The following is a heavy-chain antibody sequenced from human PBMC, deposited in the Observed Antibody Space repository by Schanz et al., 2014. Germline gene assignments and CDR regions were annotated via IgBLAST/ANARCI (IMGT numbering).Heavy chain of an antibody. CDR2: IYETGRT. Sequence: QVQLQESGPGLVKPSGTLSLTCTISRGSIGSTNWWSWLRQSPRKGLEWISDIYETGRTNYNPSPGSELPVEVHTPTNRSPLRRAAVTAADTAVYYCARLEYTSGWQGFDYWGQGILVTVSP. J-gene: IGHJ4*02. V-gene: IGHV4-4*02. CDR3: ARLEYTSGWQGFDY. D-gene: IGHD1-1*01. CDR1: RGSIGSTNW.